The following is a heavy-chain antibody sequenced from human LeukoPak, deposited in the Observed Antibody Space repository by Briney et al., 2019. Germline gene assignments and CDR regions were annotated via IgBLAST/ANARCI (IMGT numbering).Heavy chain of an antibody. CDR2: MNPNSGNT. D-gene: IGHD6-13*01. CDR3: ARDLGEIAAADFDY. V-gene: IGHV1-8*01. J-gene: IGHJ4*02. Sequence: AASVKVSRKASGYTFTSYDINWVRQATGQGLEWMGWMNPNSGNTGYAQKFQGRVTMTRNTSISTAYMELSRLRSDDTAVYYCARDLGEIAAADFDYWGQGTLVTVSS. CDR1: GYTFTSYD.